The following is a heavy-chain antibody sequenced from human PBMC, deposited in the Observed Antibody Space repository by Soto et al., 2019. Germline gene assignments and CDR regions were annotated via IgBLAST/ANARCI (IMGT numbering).Heavy chain of an antibody. CDR3: ASGLWTFKH. J-gene: IGHJ1*01. CDR1: GFTFSNYW. D-gene: IGHD3-10*01. V-gene: IGHV3-7*01. Sequence: PVGSLRLSCAVSGFTFSNYWMSWVRQAPGKGLEWVANIKQDGSEKYYVDSVKGRFTISRDNAKNSLYLQMNSLGAEDTAVYFCASGLWTFKHWGQGTLVTVSS. CDR2: IKQDGSEK.